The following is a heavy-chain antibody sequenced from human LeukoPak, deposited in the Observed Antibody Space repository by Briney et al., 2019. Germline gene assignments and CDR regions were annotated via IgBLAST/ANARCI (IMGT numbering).Heavy chain of an antibody. CDR1: GLTFSSYW. D-gene: IGHD3-10*01. Sequence: GGSLRLSCAASGLTFSSYWMSWVRQAAGKGLEWVANIKQDGSEKYYVDSVKGRFTISRDNAKNSLYLQMNSLRAEDTAVYYCARDRADYYGSGSADDAFDIWGQGTMVTVSS. J-gene: IGHJ3*02. CDR3: ARDRADYYGSGSADDAFDI. V-gene: IGHV3-7*01. CDR2: IKQDGSEK.